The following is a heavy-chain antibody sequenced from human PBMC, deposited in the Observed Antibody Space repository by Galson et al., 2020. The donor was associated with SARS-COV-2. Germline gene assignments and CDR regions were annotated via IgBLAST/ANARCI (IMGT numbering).Heavy chain of an antibody. CDR2: INPNSGAT. J-gene: IGHJ4*02. V-gene: IGHV1-2*06. CDR1: GYTFTVYY. D-gene: IGHD6-19*01. Sequence: ASVKVSSKASGYTFTVYYIHWVRQAPGQGLEWMGRINPNSGATDYPQRFQDRVTVTRDTSISTAYMELSSLTSDDTAVYYCARGGPVAGTDYWGQGTLVTVSS. CDR3: ARGGPVAGTDY.